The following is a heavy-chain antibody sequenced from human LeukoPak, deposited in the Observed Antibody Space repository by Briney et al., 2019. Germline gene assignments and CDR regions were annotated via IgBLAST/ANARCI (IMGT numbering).Heavy chain of an antibody. CDR3: ARGGVSYEPYYYYGMDV. CDR2: ISSSGGTI. J-gene: IGHJ6*02. D-gene: IGHD5-12*01. Sequence: GGSLRLSCAASGFTFSSYEMNWVRQAPGRGLEWVSYISSSGGTIYYADSVKGRFTISRDNAKNTLYLQMNSLRAEDTAVYYCARGGVSYEPYYYYGMDVWGQGTTVTVSS. V-gene: IGHV3-48*03. CDR1: GFTFSSYE.